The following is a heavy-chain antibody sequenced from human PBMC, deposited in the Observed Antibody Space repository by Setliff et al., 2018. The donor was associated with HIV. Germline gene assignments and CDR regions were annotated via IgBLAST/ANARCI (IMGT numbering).Heavy chain of an antibody. V-gene: IGHV1-24*01. CDR1: GYTLTELS. D-gene: IGHD1-26*01. Sequence: ASVMVSCKVSGYTLTELSMNWVRQAPGKGLEWMGGFDPTEGETIYAQRFQGRVTMSEDTSTDTAYMEVSSLRSEDTAVYYCAVVGYQNKHYMDVWGKGTTVTVSS. CDR2: FDPTEGET. CDR3: AVVGYQNKHYMDV. J-gene: IGHJ6*03.